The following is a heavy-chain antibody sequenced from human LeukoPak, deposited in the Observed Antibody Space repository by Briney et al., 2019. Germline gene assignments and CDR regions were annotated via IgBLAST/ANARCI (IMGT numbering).Heavy chain of an antibody. Sequence: PSETLSLTCTVSGGPISNYYWSWIRQPPGKGLEWIGYIYNSGSTNYNSSLKSRVTISVDTSKNQFSLKLSSVTAADTAVYYCASVGTTVTSVDYWGQGTLVTVSS. V-gene: IGHV4-4*08. CDR1: GGPISNYY. J-gene: IGHJ4*02. CDR2: IYNSGST. CDR3: ASVGTTVTSVDY. D-gene: IGHD4-17*01.